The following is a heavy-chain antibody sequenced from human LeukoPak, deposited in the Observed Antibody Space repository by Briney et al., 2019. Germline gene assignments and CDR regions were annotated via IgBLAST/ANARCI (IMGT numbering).Heavy chain of an antibody. CDR3: ARLPYYDFWSGYYTGIDY. D-gene: IGHD3-3*01. CDR2: INPNSGGT. V-gene: IGHV1-2*02. CDR1: GYTFTGYY. Sequence: ASVKVSCKASGYTFTGYYMHWVRQAPGQGLEWMGWINPNSGGTNYAQKFQGRVTISADKSISTAYLQWSSLKASDTAMYYCARLPYYDFWSGYYTGIDYWGQGTLVTVSS. J-gene: IGHJ4*02.